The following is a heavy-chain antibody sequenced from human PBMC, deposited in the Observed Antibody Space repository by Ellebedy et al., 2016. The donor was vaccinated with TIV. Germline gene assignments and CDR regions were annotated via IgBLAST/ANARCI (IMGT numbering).Heavy chain of an antibody. Sequence: MPGGSLRLSCTVSGGSVSSASYYWIWIRQPPGKGLEWIGHIHNIGSTNYNPSIKSRVTISEDTSKNQFSLILTSVTAADTAVYYCARHAGNAEYAFDFWGQGSPVTVSS. CDR3: ARHAGNAEYAFDF. CDR1: GGSVSSASYY. CDR2: IHNIGST. V-gene: IGHV4-61*01. J-gene: IGHJ4*02. D-gene: IGHD2-2*01.